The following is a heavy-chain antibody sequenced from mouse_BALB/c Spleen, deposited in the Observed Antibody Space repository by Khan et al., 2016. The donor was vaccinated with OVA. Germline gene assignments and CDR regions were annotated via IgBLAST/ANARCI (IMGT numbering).Heavy chain of an antibody. CDR2: VNPNTGNT. D-gene: IGHD2-14*01. J-gene: IGHJ3*01. CDR1: GYSFTNYY. Sequence: VQLKQSGPDLVKPGASVKMSCKASGYSFTNYYVNWVKQSHGKSLECIGRVNPNTGNTNYNQKFKGKAILIVDTSSSTAYMELRGLTSEDSAVYYCARVYDFFAYWGQGTLVTVSA. CDR3: ARVYDFFAY. V-gene: IGHV1-26*01.